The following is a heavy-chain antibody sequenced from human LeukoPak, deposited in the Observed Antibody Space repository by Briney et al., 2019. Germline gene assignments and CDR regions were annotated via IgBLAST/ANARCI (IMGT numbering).Heavy chain of an antibody. CDR3: AGLMAHRPLDY. CDR2: IYYSGST. V-gene: IGHV4-61*01. J-gene: IGHJ4*02. CDR1: GGSVSSGSYY. D-gene: IGHD5-24*01. Sequence: SGPGLVKPSETLSLTCTVSGGSVSSGSYYWSWIRQPPGKGLEWIGYIYYSGSTNYNPSLQSRVTISVDTSKSQFSLKLTSVTTADTAVYYCAGLMAHRPLDYWGQGTLITVSS.